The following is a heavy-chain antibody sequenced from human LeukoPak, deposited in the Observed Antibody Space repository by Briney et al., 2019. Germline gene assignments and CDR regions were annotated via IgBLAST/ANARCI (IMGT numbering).Heavy chain of an antibody. Sequence: GASVKVSCKASGYTFTSYAMHWVRQAPGQRLEWMGWINAGNGNTKYSQKFQGRVTITRDTSASTAYMELSSLRSEDTAVYYCASSYYVLRFLEWSFDYWGQGTLVTVSS. D-gene: IGHD3-3*01. J-gene: IGHJ4*02. CDR1: GYTFTSYA. V-gene: IGHV1-3*01. CDR2: INAGNGNT. CDR3: ASSYYVLRFLEWSFDY.